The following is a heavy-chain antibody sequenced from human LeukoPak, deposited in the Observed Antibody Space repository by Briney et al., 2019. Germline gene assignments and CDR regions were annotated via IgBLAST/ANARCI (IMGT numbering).Heavy chain of an antibody. J-gene: IGHJ4*02. CDR1: GFTFSSYG. Sequence: PGGSLRLSCAASGFTFSSYGMHWVRQAPGKGLEWVAVISYDGSNKYYADSVKGRFTISRDNSKNTLYLQMNSLRAEDTAVYYCASAGGDSYGAFDYWGQGTLVTVSS. V-gene: IGHV3-30*03. D-gene: IGHD5-18*01. CDR2: ISYDGSNK. CDR3: ASAGGDSYGAFDY.